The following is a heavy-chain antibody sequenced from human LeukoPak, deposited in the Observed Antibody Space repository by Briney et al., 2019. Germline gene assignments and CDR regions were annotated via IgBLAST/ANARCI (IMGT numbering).Heavy chain of an antibody. Sequence: SETLSLTCTVSGGSISSYYWSWIRQPPGKGLEWIGYIYYSGSTNYNPSLKSRVTISVDTSKNQFSLKLSSVTAGDTAVYYCARVGNSVHYGMDVWGQGTTVTVSS. V-gene: IGHV4-59*12. D-gene: IGHD1-1*01. CDR2: IYYSGST. J-gene: IGHJ6*02. CDR1: GGSISSYY. CDR3: ARVGNSVHYGMDV.